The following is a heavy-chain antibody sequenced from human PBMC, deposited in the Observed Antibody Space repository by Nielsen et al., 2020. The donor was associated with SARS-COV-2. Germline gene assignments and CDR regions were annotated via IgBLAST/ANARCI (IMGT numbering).Heavy chain of an antibody. Sequence: SETLSLTCTVSGGSISSYYWSWIRQPPGTGLEWIGYIYYSGSTNYNPSLKSRVTISVDTSKNQFSLKLSSVTAADTAVYYCARDRVAVTNRYYYYYGMDVWGQGTTVTVSS. CDR2: IYYSGST. CDR3: ARDRVAVTNRYYYYYGMDV. J-gene: IGHJ6*02. CDR1: GGSISSYY. D-gene: IGHD2-21*02. V-gene: IGHV4-59*01.